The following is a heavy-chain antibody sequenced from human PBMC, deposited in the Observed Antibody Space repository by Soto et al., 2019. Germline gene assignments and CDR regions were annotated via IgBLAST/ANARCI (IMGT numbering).Heavy chain of an antibody. CDR3: ARDKKQQLAYFDY. CDR1: GFRVRDDW. Sequence: WLLILSCAVSGFRVRDDWMRWVLQAPGKGLEWVANIKQDESDKYYVDSVKGRFTISRDNAKNSLYLQMNSLRAEDTAVYYCARDKKQQLAYFDYWGQGNRVTVSA. J-gene: IGHJ4*02. D-gene: IGHD6-13*01. CDR2: IKQDESDK. V-gene: IGHV3-7*01.